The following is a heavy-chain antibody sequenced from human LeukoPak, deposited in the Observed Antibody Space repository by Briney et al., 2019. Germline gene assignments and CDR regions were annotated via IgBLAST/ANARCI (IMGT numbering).Heavy chain of an antibody. D-gene: IGHD4-17*01. CDR1: GFTVSSDC. Sequence: PGGSLRLSCAASGFTVSSDCMIWVRQAPGRGLEWVSILYGGGNTYYGGSVKDRFTISRDNSKNTLYLQMNSLRAEDTAVYYCARQRGTTVTTYQVNWGQGTLVTVSS. CDR2: LYGGGNT. J-gene: IGHJ4*02. V-gene: IGHV3-66*04. CDR3: ARQRGTTVTTYQVN.